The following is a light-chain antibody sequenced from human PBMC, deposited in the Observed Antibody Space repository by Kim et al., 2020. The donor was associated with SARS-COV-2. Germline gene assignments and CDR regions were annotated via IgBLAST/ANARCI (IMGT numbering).Light chain of an antibody. V-gene: IGKV1-39*01. Sequence: SAAEGDRVTVTGRASQSISSYLNWYQQKPGKAPKLLIYAASSLQSGVPSRFSGSGSGTDFTLTISSLQPEDFATYYCQQSYSTLTFGGGTKVDIK. CDR1: QSISSY. CDR3: QQSYSTLT. CDR2: AAS. J-gene: IGKJ4*01.